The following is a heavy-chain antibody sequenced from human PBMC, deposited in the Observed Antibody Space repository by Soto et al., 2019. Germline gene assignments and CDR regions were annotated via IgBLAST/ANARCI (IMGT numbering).Heavy chain of an antibody. CDR3: ARPPDIVVVVAALQH. Sequence: SETLSLTCAVSGGSISSSNWWSWVRQPPGKGLEWIGEIYHSGSTNYNPSLKSRVTISVDNSKNTLYLQMNSLRAEDTAVYYCARPPDIVVVVAALQHWGQGTLVTVSS. D-gene: IGHD2-15*01. J-gene: IGHJ1*01. CDR2: IYHSGST. CDR1: GGSISSSNW. V-gene: IGHV4-4*02.